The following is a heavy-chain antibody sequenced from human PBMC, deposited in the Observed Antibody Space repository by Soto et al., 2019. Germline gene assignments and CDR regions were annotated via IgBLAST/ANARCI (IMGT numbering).Heavy chain of an antibody. CDR1: GYTLTELS. CDR3: ARVIVLVPATSHYYYYYGMDV. Sequence: ASVKVSCKVSGYTLTELSMHWVRQAPGKGLEWIGGFDPEDGETIYPQKFQGRVTMTTDTSTSTVYMELSSLRSEDTAVYYCARVIVLVPATSHYYYYYGMDVWGQGTTVTVSS. J-gene: IGHJ6*02. CDR2: FDPEDGET. D-gene: IGHD2-2*01. V-gene: IGHV1-24*01.